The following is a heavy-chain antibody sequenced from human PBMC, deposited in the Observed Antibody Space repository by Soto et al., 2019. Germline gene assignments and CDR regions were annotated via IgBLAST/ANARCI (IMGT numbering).Heavy chain of an antibody. CDR3: ARACGGDCYSTGFDY. CDR2: INPNSGGT. V-gene: IGHV1-2*02. Sequence: RASVKVSGKASGYTFTGYYMHWVRQAPGQGLEWMGWINPNSGGTNYAQKFQGRVTMTRDTSISTAYMELSRLRSDDTAVYYCARACGGDCYSTGFDYWGQGTLVTVSS. J-gene: IGHJ4*02. CDR1: GYTFTGYY. D-gene: IGHD2-21*02.